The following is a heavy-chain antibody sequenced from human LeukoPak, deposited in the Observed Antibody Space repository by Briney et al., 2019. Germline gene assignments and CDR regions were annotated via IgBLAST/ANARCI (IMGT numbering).Heavy chain of an antibody. CDR2: ISSSSSYM. J-gene: IGHJ4*02. D-gene: IGHD6-13*01. CDR3: ARGPGSSWSRFDY. Sequence: GGSLRLSCAASGFTFSSYSMNWVRQAPGKGLKWVSSISSSSSYMYYADSVKGRFTISRDNAKNSLYLQMNSLRAEDTAVYYCARGPGSSWSRFDYWGQGTLVTVSS. V-gene: IGHV3-21*01. CDR1: GFTFSSYS.